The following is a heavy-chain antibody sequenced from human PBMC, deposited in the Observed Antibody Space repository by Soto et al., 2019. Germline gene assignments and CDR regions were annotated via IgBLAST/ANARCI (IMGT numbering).Heavy chain of an antibody. J-gene: IGHJ2*01. CDR1: GYTFTSYA. Sequence: ASVKVSCKASGYTFTSYAMHWVRQAPGQRLEWMGWINAGNSNTKYSQKFQGRVTITRDTSASTAYMELSSLRSEDTAVYYCARERSPSWYFDLWGRGTLVTVSS. V-gene: IGHV1-3*01. CDR3: ARERSPSWYFDL. CDR2: INAGNSNT.